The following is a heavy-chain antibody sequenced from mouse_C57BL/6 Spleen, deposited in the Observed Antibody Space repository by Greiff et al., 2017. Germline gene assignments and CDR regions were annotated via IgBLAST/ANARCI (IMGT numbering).Heavy chain of an antibody. CDR1: GYSITSGYY. D-gene: IGHD2-3*01. Sequence: EVKLQESGPGLVKPSQSLSLTCSVTGYSITSGYYWNWIRQFPGNKLEWMGYISYDGSNNYNPSLKNRISITRDTSKNQLFLKLNSVTTEDTATYYCAREGLLDFDYWGQGTTLTVSS. CDR3: AREGLLDFDY. J-gene: IGHJ2*01. CDR2: ISYDGSN. V-gene: IGHV3-6*01.